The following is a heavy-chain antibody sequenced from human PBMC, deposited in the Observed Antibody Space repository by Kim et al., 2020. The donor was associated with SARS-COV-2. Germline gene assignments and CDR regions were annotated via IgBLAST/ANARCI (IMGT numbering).Heavy chain of an antibody. CDR3: ASLTWGLVWV. V-gene: IGHV4-39*01. CDR2: IYYSGST. Sequence: SETLSLTCTVSGGSISSSSYYWGWIRQPPGKGLEWIGSIYYSGSTYYNPSLKSRVTISVATSKNQFSLKLGSVTAADTAVYYCASLTWGLVWVWGQGTLVTVSS. D-gene: IGHD6-19*01. J-gene: IGHJ1*01. CDR1: GGSISSSSYY.